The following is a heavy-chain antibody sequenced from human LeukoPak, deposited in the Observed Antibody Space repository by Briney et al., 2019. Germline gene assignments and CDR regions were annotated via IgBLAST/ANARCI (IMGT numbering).Heavy chain of an antibody. V-gene: IGHV5-51*01. CDR2: IYPADPDT. Sequence: GESLKISCKGSGYSFTSYWIGWVRQMPGKGLEWMGIIYPADPDTRYSPSFQGQVTISADKSISTAYLQWGSLKASDIAMYYCARHSTPILSDASDIWGQGTMVTVSS. CDR1: GYSFTSYW. CDR3: ARHSTPILSDASDI. D-gene: IGHD2-2*02. J-gene: IGHJ3*02.